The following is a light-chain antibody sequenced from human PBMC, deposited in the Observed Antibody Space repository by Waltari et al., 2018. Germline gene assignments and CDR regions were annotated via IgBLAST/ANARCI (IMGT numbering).Light chain of an antibody. CDR1: SSDVGSYDY. Sequence: QSALIQPPSVSGSPGQSVAISCTGTSSDVGSYDYVPWYQLHPGTVPKPMIYKVNIRPSGVPDRFSGSKSGNPASVTISGLQAEDEADYYYCSYRGSATYVFETGTKVTVL. V-gene: IGLV2-11*01. CDR2: KVN. J-gene: IGLJ1*01. CDR3: CSYRGSATYV.